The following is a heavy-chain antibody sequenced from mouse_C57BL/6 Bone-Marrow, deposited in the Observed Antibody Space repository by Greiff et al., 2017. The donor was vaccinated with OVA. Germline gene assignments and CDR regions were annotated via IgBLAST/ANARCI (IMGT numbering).Heavy chain of an antibody. CDR1: GYTFTSYW. CDR3: ARPMVTTRGFAY. J-gene: IGHJ3*01. D-gene: IGHD2-2*01. V-gene: IGHV1-55*01. Sequence: VQLQQPGAELVKPGASVKMSCKASGYTFTSYWITWVKQRPGQGLEWIGDIYPGSGSTNYNEKFKSKATLTVDTSSSTAYMQLSSLTSEDSAVYYCARPMVTTRGFAYWGQGTLVTVSA. CDR2: IYPGSGST.